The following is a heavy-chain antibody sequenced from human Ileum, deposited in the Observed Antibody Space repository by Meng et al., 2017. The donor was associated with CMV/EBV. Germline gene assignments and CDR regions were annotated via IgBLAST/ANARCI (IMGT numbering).Heavy chain of an antibody. CDR3: TSEPPGE. CDR1: GGSVNSGNYY. Sequence: QGQLQQPGPGLVKPSQTLSLTWFGSGGSVNSGNYYWGWVRQPAGKGLEWIGRIYTNGRAGYNPSLKSRVTISMDTSDNQFSLTLNSVTAADTAVYYCTSEPPGEWGRGTLVTVSS. CDR2: IYTNGRA. V-gene: IGHV4-61*02. D-gene: IGHD1-14*01. J-gene: IGHJ4*02.